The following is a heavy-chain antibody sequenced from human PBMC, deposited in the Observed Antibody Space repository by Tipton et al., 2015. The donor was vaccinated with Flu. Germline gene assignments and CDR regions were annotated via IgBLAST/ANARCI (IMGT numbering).Heavy chain of an antibody. V-gene: IGHV4-38-2*01. D-gene: IGHD4-11*01. J-gene: IGHJ5*02. CDR1: GDSISSDFY. Sequence: TLSLTCAVSGDSISSDFYWAWIRQFPGKGLEWIGTVSRTGSTIYNPSLKSRVTISIDTSKNQFSLNMRSVTAADMAVYYCARRDYSNYVSDPKSWFGPWGQGTLVAVSP. CDR3: ARRDYSNYVSDPKSWFGP. CDR2: VSRTGST.